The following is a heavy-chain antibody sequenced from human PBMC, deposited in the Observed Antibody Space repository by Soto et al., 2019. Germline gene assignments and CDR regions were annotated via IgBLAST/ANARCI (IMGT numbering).Heavy chain of an antibody. J-gene: IGHJ5*02. Sequence: GASVKVSCKASGFTFTSSAVQWVRQARGQRLEWIGWIVVGSGNTNYAQKFQERVTITRDMSTSTAYMELSSLRSEDTAVYFCARVGSYGRMPFDPWGRGALVTVSS. V-gene: IGHV1-58*01. CDR1: GFTFTSSA. D-gene: IGHD1-26*01. CDR2: IVVGSGNT. CDR3: ARVGSYGRMPFDP.